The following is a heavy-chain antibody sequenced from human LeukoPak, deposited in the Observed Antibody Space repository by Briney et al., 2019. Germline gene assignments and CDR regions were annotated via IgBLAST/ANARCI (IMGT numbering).Heavy chain of an antibody. CDR1: GGSISSSSYY. Sequence: SETLSLTCTVSGGSISSSSYYWGWIRQSPGKGLEWIGSIYYSGSTYYNPSLKSRVTISVDTSKNQFSLKLSSATAADTAVYFCARTMDSGSYYTFDIWGQGTMVTVSS. V-gene: IGHV4-39*01. J-gene: IGHJ3*02. D-gene: IGHD1-26*01. CDR2: IYYSGST. CDR3: ARTMDSGSYYTFDI.